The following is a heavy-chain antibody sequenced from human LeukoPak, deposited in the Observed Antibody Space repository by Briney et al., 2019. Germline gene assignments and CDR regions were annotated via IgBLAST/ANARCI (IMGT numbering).Heavy chain of an antibody. CDR2: ISGSGGST. J-gene: IGHJ5*02. CDR3: AKDPRITIFGVVHEGGWFDP. V-gene: IGHV3-23*01. CDR1: GLTFSSYA. Sequence: SGGSLRLSCAASGLTFSSYAMSWVRQAPGKGLEWVSAISGSGGSTYYADSVKGRFTISRDNSKNTLYLQMNSLRAEDTAVYYCAKDPRITIFGVVHEGGWFDPWGQGTLVTVSS. D-gene: IGHD3-3*01.